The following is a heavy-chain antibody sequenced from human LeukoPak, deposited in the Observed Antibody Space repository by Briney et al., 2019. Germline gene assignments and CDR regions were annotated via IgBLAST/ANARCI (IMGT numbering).Heavy chain of an antibody. V-gene: IGHV4-39*01. CDR1: GDSIRSHSYY. J-gene: IGHJ4*02. CDR3: ARQTSAWYGVFDC. CDR2: MYHSGST. Sequence: PSETLSLTCSVSGDSIRSHSYYWGWIRQPPGKGLEWIGSMYHSGSTFYNPSLKSRLTMSADTSNNQFSLKLNSVTAADTAVYYCARQTSAWYGVFDCWGQGTLVTVSS. D-gene: IGHD6-19*01.